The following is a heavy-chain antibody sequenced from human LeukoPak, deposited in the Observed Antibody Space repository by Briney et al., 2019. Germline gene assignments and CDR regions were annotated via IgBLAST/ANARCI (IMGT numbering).Heavy chain of an antibody. CDR1: GFTLSSYA. Sequence: GGSLRLSCAASGFTLSSYAMSWVRQGPGKGLEWVSAISVSGNTYHADSVKGRFTISRDNSKNTLYLQMNSLRADDTAVYYCAGLDAAMPDAFDIWGQGTTVTVSS. J-gene: IGHJ3*02. CDR2: ISVSGNT. V-gene: IGHV3-23*01. CDR3: AGLDAAMPDAFDI. D-gene: IGHD5-18*01.